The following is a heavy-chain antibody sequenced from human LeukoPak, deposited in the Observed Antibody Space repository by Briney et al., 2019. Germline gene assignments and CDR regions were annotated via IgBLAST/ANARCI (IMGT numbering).Heavy chain of an antibody. CDR3: AREGMDVVVVAATHESNWFDP. CDR1: GYTFTSYY. CDR2: ISAYNGNT. V-gene: IGHV1-18*04. J-gene: IGHJ5*02. Sequence: GASVKVSCKASGYTFTSYYMHWVRQAPGQGLEWMGWISAYNGNTNYAQKLQGRVTMTTDTSTSTAYMELRSLRSDDTAVYYCAREGMDVVVVAATHESNWFDPWGQGTLVTVSS. D-gene: IGHD2-15*01.